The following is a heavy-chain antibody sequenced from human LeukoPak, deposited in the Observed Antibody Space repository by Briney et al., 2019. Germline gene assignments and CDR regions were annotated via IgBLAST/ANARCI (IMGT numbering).Heavy chain of an antibody. CDR2: IYSGGST. CDR3: ARVDYYDSSGYYWDY. V-gene: IGHV3-53*01. D-gene: IGHD3-22*01. CDR1: GFTVSSNY. Sequence: PGGSLRLSCAASGFTVSSNYMSWVRQAPGKGLEWVSVIYSGGSTYYADSVKGRFTISRDNAKNSLYLQMNSLRAEDTALYHCARVDYYDSSGYYWDYWGQGTLVTVSS. J-gene: IGHJ4*02.